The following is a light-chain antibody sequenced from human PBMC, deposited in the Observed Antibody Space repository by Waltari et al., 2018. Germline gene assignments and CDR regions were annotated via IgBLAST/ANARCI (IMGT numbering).Light chain of an antibody. CDR1: QSVRSN. CDR3: QHYNNCPYT. J-gene: IGKJ2*01. CDR2: GAV. V-gene: IGKV3-15*01. Sequence: EIVMTQSPGTLSVSPGERATLSCRASQSVRSNFAWYQQKPGQAPRLIIYGAVTRGTDVPARFSASGSGTEFTLTISSVQSEDFAVYYCQHYNNCPYTFGQGTKLEI.